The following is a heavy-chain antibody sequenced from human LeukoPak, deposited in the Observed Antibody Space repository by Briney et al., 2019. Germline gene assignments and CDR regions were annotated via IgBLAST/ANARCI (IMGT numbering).Heavy chain of an antibody. CDR1: GGSFSGYY. D-gene: IGHD2-2*01. Sequence: PSETLSLTCAVYGGSFSGYYWSWIRQPPGKGLEWIGEINHSGSTNYNPSLKSRVTISVDTSQNQFSLKLSSVTAADTAVYYCARDSCSSTSCYSDWGQGTLVTVSS. CDR2: INHSGST. CDR3: ARDSCSSTSCYSD. J-gene: IGHJ4*02. V-gene: IGHV4-34*01.